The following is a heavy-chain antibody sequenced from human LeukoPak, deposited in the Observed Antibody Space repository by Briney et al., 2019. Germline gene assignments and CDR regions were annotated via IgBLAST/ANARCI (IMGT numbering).Heavy chain of an antibody. CDR3: AKSGESAAAGTPPAFEDY. CDR1: GFTFSSYG. V-gene: IGHV3-30*02. Sequence: GGSLRLSCAASGFTFSSYGMHWVRQAPGKGLEWVAFIRYDGSNKYYADSVKGRFTISRDNSKNTLYLQMNSLRAEDTAVYYCAKSGESAAAGTPPAFEDYWGQGTLVTVSS. J-gene: IGHJ4*02. CDR2: IRYDGSNK. D-gene: IGHD6-13*01.